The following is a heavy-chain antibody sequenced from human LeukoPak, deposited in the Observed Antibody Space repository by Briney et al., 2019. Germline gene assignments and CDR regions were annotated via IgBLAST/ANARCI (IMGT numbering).Heavy chain of an antibody. D-gene: IGHD6-19*01. CDR2: IKPDSGAT. CDR3: ARDKDLGAVAGTFDY. V-gene: IGHV1-2*02. CDR1: GYTFTVHY. Sequence: ASVKVSCKASGYTFTVHYLHWLRQAPGQGLEWMGWIKPDSGATNFAQNFQGRVTMTSDTSINTAYMELSSLTSDDTAVYYCARDKDLGAVAGTFDYWGQGTLVTVSS. J-gene: IGHJ4*02.